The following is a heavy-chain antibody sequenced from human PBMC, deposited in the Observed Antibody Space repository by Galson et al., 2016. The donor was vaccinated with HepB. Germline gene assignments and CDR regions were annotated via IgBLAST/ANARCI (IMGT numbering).Heavy chain of an antibody. CDR1: EGTFSSHA. V-gene: IGHV1-69*04. Sequence: SCKASEGTFSSHAISWVRQAPGQGLVWMGSIMPIFGKTTYAQNLQGRVTITADKSTTTAYMELTSLRTEDTAMYYCTTTGGYLRYWGQGTLVTVSS. CDR2: IMPIFGKT. CDR3: TTTGGYLRY. D-gene: IGHD5-18*01. J-gene: IGHJ4*02.